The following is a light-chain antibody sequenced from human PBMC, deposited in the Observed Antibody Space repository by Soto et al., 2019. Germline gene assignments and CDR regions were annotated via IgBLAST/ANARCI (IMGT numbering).Light chain of an antibody. CDR2: KAS. J-gene: IGKJ1*01. CDR3: QHYNSYSEA. CDR1: QTISSW. V-gene: IGKV1-5*03. Sequence: DIRMTQSTSTLSGSVGDRVTITCLASQTISSWLAWYQQKPGKAPKLLIYKASTLKSGVPSRFSGSGSGTEFTLTISSLQPDDFATYYCQHYNSYSEAFGQGTKV.